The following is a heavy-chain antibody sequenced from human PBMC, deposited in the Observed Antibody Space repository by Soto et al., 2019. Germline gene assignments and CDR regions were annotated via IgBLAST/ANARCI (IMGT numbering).Heavy chain of an antibody. CDR3: AKRAYCGGDCFAFDV. Sequence: QVQLVQSGAEVKKPGSSVRVSCKASGGINWVRQAPGHGLEWMGGFMPLLGTADYAQRFQGRVTITADELTTTSYMELRSLRSEDTAVYYCAKRAYCGGDCFAFDVWGQGTSVTVSS. D-gene: IGHD2-21*02. V-gene: IGHV1-69*01. CDR1: GG. J-gene: IGHJ3*01. CDR2: FMPLLGTA.